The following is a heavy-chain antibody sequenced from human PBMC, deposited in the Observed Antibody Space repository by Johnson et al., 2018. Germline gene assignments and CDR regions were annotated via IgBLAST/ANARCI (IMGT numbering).Heavy chain of an antibody. CDR1: GFTFSDYS. D-gene: IGHD3-16*01. V-gene: IGHV3-21*01. CDR2: IGGDSSYT. CDR3: ARGTLGYYGLDV. Sequence: VQLVETGGGLVKPGGSLRVSCAASGFTFSDYSMNWVRQAPGKGLEWVSSIGGDSSYTVYAHALKGRFTVSRDNAKNSLFLQLTSLRAEDTAVYYCARGTLGYYGLDVWGQGTTVTVS. J-gene: IGHJ6*02.